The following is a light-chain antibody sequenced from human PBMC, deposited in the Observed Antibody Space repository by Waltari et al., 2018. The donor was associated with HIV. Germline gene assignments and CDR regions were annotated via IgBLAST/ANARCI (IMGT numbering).Light chain of an antibody. V-gene: IGKV3-15*01. CDR3: QQYTNWPLT. Sequence: EIVMTQSPATLSVSPGERATLSCRASQSLSSNLAWYQQKPGQAPRLLTYCESTRATGIPARFSGSGSGTEFTLTISSLQSEDFAVYYCQQYTNWPLTFGGGTKVEIK. CDR2: CES. CDR1: QSLSSN. J-gene: IGKJ4*01.